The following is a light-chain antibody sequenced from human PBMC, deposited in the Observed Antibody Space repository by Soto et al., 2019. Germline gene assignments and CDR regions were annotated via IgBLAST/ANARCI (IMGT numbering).Light chain of an antibody. V-gene: IGKV1-39*01. Sequence: DIQMTQSPSSLSASVGDRVTITCRASQSIRNYVIWYQQKPGKAPKFLIYVASTLQSGVPSRFSGIGSGTEFTLTISSLQPEDFATYYCQQSYSTPYTFGQGTKVEIK. CDR2: VAS. CDR3: QQSYSTPYT. CDR1: QSIRNY. J-gene: IGKJ2*01.